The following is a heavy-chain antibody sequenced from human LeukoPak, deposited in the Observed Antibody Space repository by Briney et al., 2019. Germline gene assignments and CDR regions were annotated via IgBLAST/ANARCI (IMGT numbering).Heavy chain of an antibody. CDR2: ISSSSTYI. CDR1: GFTYTTYS. CDR3: AKGYCRSTSCRFDY. V-gene: IGHV3-21*01. D-gene: IGHD2-2*01. Sequence: GGSLRLSCAASGFTYTTYSMNWVRQAPGKGLEWVSSISSSSTYIYYADSVKGRFTISRDNAKNSLYLQMNSLRAEDTAVYYCAKGYCRSTSCRFDYWGQGTLVTVSS. J-gene: IGHJ4*02.